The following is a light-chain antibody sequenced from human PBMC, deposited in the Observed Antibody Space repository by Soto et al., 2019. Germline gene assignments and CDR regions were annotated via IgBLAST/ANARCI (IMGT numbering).Light chain of an antibody. CDR1: SSNIGSNY. J-gene: IGLJ7*01. Sequence: QLVLTQPPSASGTPGQRVTISCSGSSSNIGSNYVYWYQQLPGTAPKLLIYRNNQRPSGVPDRFSGSKSGTSASLAISGLRSEDEADYYCAAWDDSLEGVFGTGTPLTVL. CDR3: AAWDDSLEGV. CDR2: RNN. V-gene: IGLV1-47*01.